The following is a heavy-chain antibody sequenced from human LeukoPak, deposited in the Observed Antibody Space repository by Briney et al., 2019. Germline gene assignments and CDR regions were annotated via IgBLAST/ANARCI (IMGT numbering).Heavy chain of an antibody. Sequence: SVKVSCKASGYTFTNCGISWVRQAPGQGLEWMGRIIPILGIANYAQKFQGRVTITADKSTSTAYMELSSLRSEDTAVYYCARDLVGSYYDSSGYPGFDYWGQGTLVTVSS. J-gene: IGHJ4*02. D-gene: IGHD3-22*01. CDR3: ARDLVGSYYDSSGYPGFDY. V-gene: IGHV1-69*04. CDR2: IIPILGIA. CDR1: GYTFTNCG.